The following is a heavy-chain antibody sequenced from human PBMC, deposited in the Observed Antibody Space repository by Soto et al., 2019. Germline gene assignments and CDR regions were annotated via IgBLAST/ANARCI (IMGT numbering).Heavy chain of an antibody. CDR2: IIPIFGTA. V-gene: IGHV1-69*13. CDR3: ARDRTGATVYYYGMDV. Sequence: SVKVSCKASGGTFSSYAISWVRQAPGQRLEWMGGIIPIFGTANYAQKFQGRVTITADESTSTAYMELSSLRSEDTAVYYCARDRTGATVYYYGMDVWGQGNTVTVSS. CDR1: GGTFSSYA. D-gene: IGHD1-26*01. J-gene: IGHJ6*02.